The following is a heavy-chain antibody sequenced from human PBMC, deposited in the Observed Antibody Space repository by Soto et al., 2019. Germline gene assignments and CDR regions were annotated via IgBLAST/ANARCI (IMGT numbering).Heavy chain of an antibody. V-gene: IGHV3-33*01. CDR2: IWYDGSNK. CDR1: GFTFSSYG. J-gene: IGHJ4*02. D-gene: IGHD6-19*01. CDR3: AREQWLVRFRRFLLDY. Sequence: GGSLRLSCAASGFTFSSYGMHWVRQAPGKGLEWVAVIWYDGSNKYYADSVKGRFTISRDNSKNTLYLQMNSLRAEDTAVYYCAREQWLVRFRRFLLDYWGQGTLVTVSS.